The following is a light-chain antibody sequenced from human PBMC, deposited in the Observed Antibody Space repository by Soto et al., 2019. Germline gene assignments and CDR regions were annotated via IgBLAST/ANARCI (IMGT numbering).Light chain of an antibody. CDR1: QGISSY. J-gene: IGKJ5*01. V-gene: IGKV1-9*01. CDR3: QHLDSYST. CDR2: AAS. Sequence: DIQLTQSPSFLSASVGDRVTITCRASQGISSYLAWYQQKPGKAPKLLIYAASTLQSGVPSRFSGSGSGTEFTLTSSRLQPEDFATYYCQHLDSYSTFGQGTRLEIK.